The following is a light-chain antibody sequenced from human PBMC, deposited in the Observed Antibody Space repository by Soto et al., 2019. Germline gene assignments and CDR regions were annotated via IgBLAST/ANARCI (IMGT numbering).Light chain of an antibody. J-gene: IGKJ5*01. CDR3: QQRSNWPPIT. Sequence: EIVLTQSPATLSLSPGERATLSFRASQSVSRYLAWYQQKPGQAPRLLIYDASNRATGIPARFSGSGSGTDFTLNISSLEPEEFAVYYWQQRSNWPPITLGQGTGLEI. CDR2: DAS. CDR1: QSVSRY. V-gene: IGKV3-11*01.